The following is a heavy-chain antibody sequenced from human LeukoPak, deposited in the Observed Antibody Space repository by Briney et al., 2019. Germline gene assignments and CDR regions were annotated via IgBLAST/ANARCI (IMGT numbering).Heavy chain of an antibody. D-gene: IGHD3-9*01. CDR3: AKAGDPPYYDILTGPLDY. CDR1: GFTFSSYG. J-gene: IGHJ4*02. Sequence: GGSLRLSCAASGFTFSSYGMHWVRQAPGKGLEWVAFIRYDGSNKYYADSVKGRFTISRDYSKNTLYLHVNSLRAEDTAVYYCAKAGDPPYYDILTGPLDYWGQGTLVTVSS. V-gene: IGHV3-30*02. CDR2: IRYDGSNK.